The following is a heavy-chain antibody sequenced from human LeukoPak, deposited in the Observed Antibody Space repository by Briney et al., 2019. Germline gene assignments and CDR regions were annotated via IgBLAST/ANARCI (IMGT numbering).Heavy chain of an antibody. CDR2: ISSSSSYI. CDR1: GFTFSSYS. J-gene: IGHJ4*02. V-gene: IGHV3-21*04. CDR3: ARGWYYYDSSGYYLPPPFDY. Sequence: GGSLRLSCAASGFTFSSYSMNWVRQAPGKGLEWVSSISSSSSYIYYADSVKGRFTISRDNAKNSLYVQMNSLRAEDTAVYYCARGWYYYDSSGYYLPPPFDYWGQGTLVTVSS. D-gene: IGHD3-22*01.